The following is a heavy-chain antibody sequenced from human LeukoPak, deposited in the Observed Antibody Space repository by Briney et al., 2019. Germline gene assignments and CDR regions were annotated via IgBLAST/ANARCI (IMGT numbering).Heavy chain of an antibody. CDR2: IYCSGST. D-gene: IGHD1-26*01. CDR1: GGSISSYY. CDR3: ARDRIIVGATGNWFDP. Sequence: SETLSLTCTVSGGSISSYYWSWIRQPPGKGLEWIGYIYCSGSTNYNPSLKSRVTISVDTSKNQFSLKLSSVTAADTAVYYCARDRIIVGATGNWFDPWGQGTLVTVSS. J-gene: IGHJ5*02. V-gene: IGHV4-59*01.